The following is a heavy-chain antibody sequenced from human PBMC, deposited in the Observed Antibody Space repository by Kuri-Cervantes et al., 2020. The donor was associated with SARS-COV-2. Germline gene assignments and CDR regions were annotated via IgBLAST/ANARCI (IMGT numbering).Heavy chain of an antibody. CDR2: ISGSGGST. CDR1: GFTFSSYA. CDR3: AKLGGGILAPDI. V-gene: IGHV3-23*01. Sequence: LSLSGAASGFTFSSYAMSWVRQAPGKGLEWVSAISGSGGSTYYADSVKGRFTISRDNSKNTLYLQMNSLRAGDTAVYYCAKLGGGILAPDIWGQGTMVTVSS. J-gene: IGHJ3*02. D-gene: IGHD2-15*01.